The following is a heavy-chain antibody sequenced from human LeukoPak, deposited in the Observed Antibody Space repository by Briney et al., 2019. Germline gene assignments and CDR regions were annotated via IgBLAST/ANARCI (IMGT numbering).Heavy chain of an antibody. CDR1: GYAFTKSE. J-gene: IGHJ5*02. Sequence: ASVKVSCKASGYAFTKSEIAWVRQAPGQGLEWMGWISTFTGDTNYAQKFQSRVTMTTDTSTTTVYMELRSLTSDDTAVYYCARDEGRFDPWGQGTLVTVSS. V-gene: IGHV1-18*01. CDR2: ISTFTGDT. CDR3: ARDEGRFDP.